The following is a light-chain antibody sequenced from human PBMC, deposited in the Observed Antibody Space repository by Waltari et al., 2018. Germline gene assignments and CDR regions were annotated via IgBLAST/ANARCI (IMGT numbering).Light chain of an antibody. CDR1: QSVART. J-gene: IGKJ1*01. CDR2: DTS. V-gene: IGKV3-20*01. CDR3: QKYGTLPAT. Sequence: EIVLTQSPGTLSLSPGERATLSCRASQSVARTLAWYQQKPGQAPRLLIYDTSTRATGIPDRFSGSGFGTDFSLTISRLEPEDFAVYYCQKYGTLPATFGQGT.